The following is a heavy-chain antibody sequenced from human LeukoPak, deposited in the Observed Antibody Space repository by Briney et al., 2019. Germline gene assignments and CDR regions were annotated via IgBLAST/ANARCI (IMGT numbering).Heavy chain of an antibody. J-gene: IGHJ5*02. CDR2: INPNSGGT. CDR3: ARYLAYSSGWSYTDWFDP. D-gene: IGHD6-19*01. Sequence: ASVKVSCKASGYTFTGYYMHWVRQAPGQGLEWMGWINPNSGGTNYAQKFQGRVTMTRDTSISTAYMGLSRLRSDDTAVYYCARYLAYSSGWSYTDWFDPWGQGTLVTVSS. V-gene: IGHV1-2*02. CDR1: GYTFTGYY.